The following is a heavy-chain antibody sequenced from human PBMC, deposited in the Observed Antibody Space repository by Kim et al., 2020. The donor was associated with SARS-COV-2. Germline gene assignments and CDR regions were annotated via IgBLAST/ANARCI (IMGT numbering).Heavy chain of an antibody. CDR2: IYSGGSST. CDR3: AKDQAYYGSGYYFDY. J-gene: IGHJ4*02. CDR1: GFTFSSYA. Sequence: GGSLRLSCAASGFTFSSYAMSWVHQAPGKGLEWVSVIYSGGSSTYYADSVKGRFTISRDNSKNTLYLQMNSLRAEDTAVYYCAKDQAYYGSGYYFDYWGQGTLVTVSS. D-gene: IGHD3-10*01. V-gene: IGHV3-23*03.